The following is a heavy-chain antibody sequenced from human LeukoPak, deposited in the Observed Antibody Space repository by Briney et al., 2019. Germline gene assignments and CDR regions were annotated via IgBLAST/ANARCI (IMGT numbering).Heavy chain of an antibody. J-gene: IGHJ4*02. CDR3: AKGSGNGYGSGPFDY. CDR2: ISTSGEST. CDR1: GFTFSSYG. Sequence: GGSLRLSCAASGFTFSSYGMSWVRQAPGQGLEWVSAISTSGESTYYADSVKGHFTISRDNPKNTLYLQMNSLRAEDTAIYFCAKGSGNGYGSGPFDYWGQGTLVTVSS. D-gene: IGHD3-10*01. V-gene: IGHV3-23*01.